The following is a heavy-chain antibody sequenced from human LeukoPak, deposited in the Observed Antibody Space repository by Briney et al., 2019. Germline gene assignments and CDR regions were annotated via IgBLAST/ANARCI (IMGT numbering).Heavy chain of an antibody. D-gene: IGHD3-3*01. CDR3: ARFQTIFGVVDY. CDR1: GGSFSGYY. CDR2: MNHSGSA. J-gene: IGHJ4*02. V-gene: IGHV4-34*01. Sequence: KPSETLSLTCAVYGGSFSGYYWTWIRQPPGKGLEWIGEMNHSGSANYNPSLKSRVTISVDKSKNQFSLKLSSVTAADTAVYYCARFQTIFGVVDYWGQGTLVTVSS.